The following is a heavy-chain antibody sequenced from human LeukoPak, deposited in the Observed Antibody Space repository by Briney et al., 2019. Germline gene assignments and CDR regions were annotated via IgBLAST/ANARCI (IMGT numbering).Heavy chain of an antibody. Sequence: GGSLRLSCAASGFTFSRYSMNWVRHAPGKGLEGVSSISISSSYIYYADSVKGRFTISRDNSKNTLYLQMNSLRAEDTAVYYCASLQIYWFGELLPFDYWGQGTLVTVSS. J-gene: IGHJ4*02. D-gene: IGHD3-10*01. CDR3: ASLQIYWFGELLPFDY. CDR2: ISISSSYI. CDR1: GFTFSRYS. V-gene: IGHV3-21*04.